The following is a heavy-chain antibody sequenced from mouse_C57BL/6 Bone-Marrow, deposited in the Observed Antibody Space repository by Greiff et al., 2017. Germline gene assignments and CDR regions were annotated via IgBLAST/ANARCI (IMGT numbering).Heavy chain of an antibody. Sequence: QVQLQQPGAELVKPGASVKLSCKASGYTFTSYWMHWVKQRPGQGLEWIGMIHPNSGSTNYNEKFKSKATLTVDKSSSTAYMQLSSLTSEDSAVYYCARPYYYGSSLYARDDWGQGTSVTVSS. D-gene: IGHD1-1*01. J-gene: IGHJ4*01. CDR1: GYTFTSYW. V-gene: IGHV1-64*01. CDR3: ARPYYYGSSLYARDD. CDR2: IHPNSGST.